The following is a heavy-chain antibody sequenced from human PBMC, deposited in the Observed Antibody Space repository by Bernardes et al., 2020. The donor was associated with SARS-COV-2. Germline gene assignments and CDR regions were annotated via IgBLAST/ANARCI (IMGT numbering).Heavy chain of an antibody. V-gene: IGHV1-46*01. J-gene: IGHJ4*02. CDR1: GFIFTSYY. CDR3: ARAHPQTFDY. Sequence: ASLKVSCKASGFIFTSYYMHWVRQTPGQGLEWMGIMGPSGDYTSYAQKFQGRVTMARDTSTTTVYMELSSLTSEDTAIYYCARAHPQTFDYWGQGTLVTVSS. CDR2: MGPSGDYT.